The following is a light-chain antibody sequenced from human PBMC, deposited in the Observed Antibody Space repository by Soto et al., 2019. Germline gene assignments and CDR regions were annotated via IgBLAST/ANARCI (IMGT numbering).Light chain of an antibody. Sequence: DIVMTQSPDSLAVCLGERATINCKSIHSVLYSSKNRNHLAWYQQRPGPPPKXLIYWASTRESGVPDRFSGSGSGTDSTLPLSSLQAEDVAVDYCQQYYSTPSFGGGTKVDI. J-gene: IGKJ4*01. V-gene: IGKV4-1*01. CDR3: QQYYSTPS. CDR1: HSVLYSSKNRNH. CDR2: WAS.